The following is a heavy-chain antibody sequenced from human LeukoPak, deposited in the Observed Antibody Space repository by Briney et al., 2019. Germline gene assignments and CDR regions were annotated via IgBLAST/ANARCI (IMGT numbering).Heavy chain of an antibody. Sequence: GGSPRLSCAASGFTFSSYAMCWVRQAPGKGLEWVSAISGSGGSTYYADSVKGRFTISRDNSKNTLYLQMNSLRAEDTAVYYCAKRSVIMVEGPSYYYYGMDVWGQGTTVIVSS. CDR3: AKRSVIMVEGPSYYYYGMDV. V-gene: IGHV3-23*01. CDR2: ISGSGGST. CDR1: GFTFSSYA. D-gene: IGHD3-10*01. J-gene: IGHJ6*02.